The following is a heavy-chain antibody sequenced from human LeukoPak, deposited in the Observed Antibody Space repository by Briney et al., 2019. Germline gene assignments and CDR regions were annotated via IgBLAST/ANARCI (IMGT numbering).Heavy chain of an antibody. J-gene: IGHJ4*02. V-gene: IGHV1-2*02. CDR2: INPYTGGT. CDR3: ARGRPTREYCSSGDCYHTDY. Sequence: PLASVKVSCKASRYSFTGHYMHWVRQAPGQGLEWKGWINPYTGGTNYAQKFQGRVTMTSDTSISTAYMEVSSLRSDDTAVYYCARGRPTREYCSSGDCYHTDYWGQGTLVTVSS. CDR1: RYSFTGHY. D-gene: IGHD2-21*01.